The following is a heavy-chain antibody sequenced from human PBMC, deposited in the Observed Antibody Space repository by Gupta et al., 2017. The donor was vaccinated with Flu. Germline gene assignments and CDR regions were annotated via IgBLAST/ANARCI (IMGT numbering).Heavy chain of an antibody. Sequence: EVQLVESGGGLVQPGRSLRLSCAASGFTFDDYAMHWVRQAPGKGLEWVSGISWNSGSIGYADSVKGRFTISRDNAKNSLYLQMNSLRAEDTAAYYCAKEHSPDILTGYAVDDGGKGTLVTVSS. D-gene: IGHD3-9*01. CDR2: ISWNSGSI. V-gene: IGHV3-9*01. CDR3: AKEHSPDILTGYAVDD. J-gene: IGHJ4*02. CDR1: GFTFDDYA.